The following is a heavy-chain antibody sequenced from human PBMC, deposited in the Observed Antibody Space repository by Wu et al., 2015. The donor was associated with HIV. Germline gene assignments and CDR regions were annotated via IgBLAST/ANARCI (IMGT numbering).Heavy chain of an antibody. D-gene: IGHD3-22*01. V-gene: IGHV1-18*01. Sequence: QVQLVQSGGDVKKSGASVKVSCKASGYTFITHAITWVRQAPGQRPEWMGWITTNNGYTKYAQKFQDRLSLTTDTSATTAYMELRSLRSDDTAVYYCARVFEDSSGYYSWFDPSGPREPVGHRLL. CDR3: ARVFEDSSGYYSWFDP. CDR2: ITTNNGYT. J-gene: IGHJ5*02. CDR1: GYTFITHA.